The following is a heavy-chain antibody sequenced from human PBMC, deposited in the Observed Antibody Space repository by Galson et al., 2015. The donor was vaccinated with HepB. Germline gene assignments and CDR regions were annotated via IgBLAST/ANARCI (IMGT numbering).Heavy chain of an antibody. D-gene: IGHD7-27*01. CDR1: GYSFTSYW. CDR3: ARLTGDLRGGPDYFDY. J-gene: IGHJ4*02. Sequence: QSGAEVKKPGESLKISCKGSGYSFTSYWIGWVRQMPGKGLEWMGIIYPGDSDTRYSPSFQGQVTISADKSISTAYLQWSSLKASDAAMYYCARLTGDLRGGPDYFDYWGQGTLVTVSS. CDR2: IYPGDSDT. V-gene: IGHV5-51*01.